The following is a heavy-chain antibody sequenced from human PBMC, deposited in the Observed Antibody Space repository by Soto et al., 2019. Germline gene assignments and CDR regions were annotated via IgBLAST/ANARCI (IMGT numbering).Heavy chain of an antibody. J-gene: IGHJ6*02. CDR3: ARVEHSSSGPPAGYGMDV. CDR2: INPSGGST. D-gene: IGHD6-6*01. V-gene: IGHV1-46*01. CDR1: GYTFTSYY. Sequence: ASVKVSCKASGYTFTSYYMHWVRQAPGQGLEWMGIINPSGGSTSYAQKFQGRVTMTRDTSTSTVYMELSSLRSEDTAVYYCARVEHSSSGPPAGYGMDVWGQGTTVTVSS.